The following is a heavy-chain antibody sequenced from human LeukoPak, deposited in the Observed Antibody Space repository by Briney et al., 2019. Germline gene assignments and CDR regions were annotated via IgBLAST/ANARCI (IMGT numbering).Heavy chain of an antibody. V-gene: IGHV3-23*01. D-gene: IGHD1/OR15-1a*01. J-gene: IGHJ4*02. CDR2: ISGSGGST. CDR3: VKSNNLGGDY. CDR1: GFTFSTYA. Sequence: GGSLRLSCSASGFTFSTYAMIWVRQAPGKGLEWVSTISGSGGSTYYADSVKGRFTISRDNSKNTLYLQMNSLRAEDTAVYYCVKSNNLGGDYWGQGTLVTVSS.